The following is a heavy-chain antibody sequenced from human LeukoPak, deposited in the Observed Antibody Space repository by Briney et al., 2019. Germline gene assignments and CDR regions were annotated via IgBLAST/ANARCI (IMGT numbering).Heavy chain of an antibody. D-gene: IGHD4-17*01. J-gene: IGHJ4*02. Sequence: GGSLRLSCAASGFTFSSYSMNWVRQAPGKGLEWVSAISGSGGSTYYADSVKGRFTISRDNSKNTLYLQMNSLRAEDTAVYYCAKDVDYVFRFDYWGQGTLVTVSS. CDR1: GFTFSSYS. CDR2: ISGSGGST. CDR3: AKDVDYVFRFDY. V-gene: IGHV3-23*01.